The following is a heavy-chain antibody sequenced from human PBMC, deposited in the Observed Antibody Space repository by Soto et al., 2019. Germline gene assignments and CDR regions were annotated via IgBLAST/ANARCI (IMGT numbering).Heavy chain of an antibody. CDR1: GGSISSYY. D-gene: IGHD3-10*01. J-gene: IGHJ6*02. CDR3: ARDLWFGELLYPYGMDV. V-gene: IGHV4-59*12. CDR2: IYYSGST. Sequence: PSETLSLTCTVSGGSISSYYWSWISQPPGKGLEWIGYIYYSGSTNYNPSLKSRVTISVDKSKNQFSLKLSSVTAADTAVYYCARDLWFGELLYPYGMDVWGQGTTVTVSS.